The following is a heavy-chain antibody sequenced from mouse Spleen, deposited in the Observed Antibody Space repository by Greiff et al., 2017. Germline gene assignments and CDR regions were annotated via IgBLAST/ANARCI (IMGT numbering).Heavy chain of an antibody. J-gene: IGHJ3*01. D-gene: IGHD1-1*01. CDR2: IDPANGNT. CDR3: ASGYGSSYGFAY. CDR1: SFNIKDTY. Sequence: EVQLQQSGAELVKPGASVKLSCTASSFNIKDTYMHWVKQRPEQGLEWIGRIDPANGNTKYDPKFQGKATITADTSSNTAYLQLSSLTSEDTAVYYCASGYGSSYGFAYWGQGTLVTVSA. V-gene: IGHV14-3*02.